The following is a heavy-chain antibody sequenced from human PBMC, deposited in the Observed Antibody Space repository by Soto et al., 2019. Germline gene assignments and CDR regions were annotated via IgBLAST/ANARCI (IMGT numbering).Heavy chain of an antibody. CDR1: GFTFSHYG. CDR3: ARDADTSGHYSYFDQ. V-gene: IGHV3-33*01. J-gene: IGHJ4*02. D-gene: IGHD3-22*01. CDR2: IWSDASKK. Sequence: QVQLVESGGGVVQPGRSLRLSCATSGFTFSHYGMNWVRQAPGKGLGWVAGIWSDASKKYYQDSAKGRFTVSRDNPTNALYRQLNSLTAEDAALYYCARDADTSGHYSYFDQWGQGTLDSFAS.